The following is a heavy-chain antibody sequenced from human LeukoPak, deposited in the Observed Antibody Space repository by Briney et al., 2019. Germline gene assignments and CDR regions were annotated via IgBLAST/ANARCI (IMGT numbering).Heavy chain of an antibody. CDR2: IYTSGST. D-gene: IGHD3-10*01. CDR1: GGSISSYY. CDR3: ARQVVVYYYGSGSYYYYMDV. Sequence: SSETLSLTCTVSGGSISSYYWSWIRQPAGKGLEWIGRIYTSGSTNYNPSLKSRVTMSVDTSKNQFSLKLSSVTAADTAVYYCARQVVVYYYGSGSYYYYMDVWGKGTTVTISS. V-gene: IGHV4-4*07. J-gene: IGHJ6*03.